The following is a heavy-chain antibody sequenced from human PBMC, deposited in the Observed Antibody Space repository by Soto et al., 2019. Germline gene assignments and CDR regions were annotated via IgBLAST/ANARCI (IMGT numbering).Heavy chain of an antibody. J-gene: IGHJ5*02. Sequence: QVHLVQSGVEVKTPGASVKVSCQASGYTFFTYDISWVRQAPGQGLEWMGWISTYSCDTKYAQKFQVRVPMTTDTSTTTPYLELMSLRSDDTAVYYCARHHGPTTSETWFDPWGQGTLVTVSS. CDR3: ARHHGPTTSETWFDP. D-gene: IGHD5-12*01. V-gene: IGHV1-18*01. CDR1: GYTFFTYD. CDR2: ISTYSCDT.